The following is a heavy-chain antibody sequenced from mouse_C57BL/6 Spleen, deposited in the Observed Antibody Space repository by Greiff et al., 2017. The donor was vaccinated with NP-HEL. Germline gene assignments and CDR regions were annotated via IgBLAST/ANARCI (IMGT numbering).Heavy chain of an antibody. CDR3: ASHDGYDYFDY. D-gene: IGHD2-3*01. CDR2: IHPNSGST. J-gene: IGHJ2*01. CDR1: GYTFTSYW. Sequence: QVQLQQPGAELVKPGASVKLSCKASGYTFTSYWMHWVKQRPGQGLEWIGMIHPNSGSTNYNEKFKSKATLTVDKSSSTAYMQLSSLTSEDSAVYYCASHDGYDYFDYWGQGTTLTVSS. V-gene: IGHV1-64*01.